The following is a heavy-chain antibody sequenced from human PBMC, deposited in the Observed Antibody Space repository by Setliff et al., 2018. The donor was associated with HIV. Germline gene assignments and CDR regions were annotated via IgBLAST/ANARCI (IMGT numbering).Heavy chain of an antibody. CDR2: IYHSGSA. V-gene: IGHV4-4*02. CDR3: ARVAAGTYGKGDWFDP. CDR1: GGSISSSNW. J-gene: IGHJ5*02. D-gene: IGHD3-10*01. Sequence: PSETLSLTCAVSGGSISSSNWWSWVRQPPGKGLEWIGEIYHSGSANYNPSLKSRVTMSVDKSKNQFSLKLSSVTAADTAVYYCARVAAGTYGKGDWFDPWGQGTQVTVSS.